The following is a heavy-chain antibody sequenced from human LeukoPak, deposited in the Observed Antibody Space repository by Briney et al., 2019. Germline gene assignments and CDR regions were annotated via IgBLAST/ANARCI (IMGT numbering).Heavy chain of an antibody. CDR1: GGSINSYF. V-gene: IGHV4-59*01. CDR3: ATSYGSYVVDY. D-gene: IGHD2-15*01. J-gene: IGHJ4*02. Sequence: SETLSLTCTVSGGSINSYFLTWIRQPPGERLEWIGFARSSGGTNYNPSLKSRVTILVDMSKNQFSLKLNSVTAADTAVYYCATSYGSYVVDYWGQGTLVIVSS. CDR2: ARSSGGT.